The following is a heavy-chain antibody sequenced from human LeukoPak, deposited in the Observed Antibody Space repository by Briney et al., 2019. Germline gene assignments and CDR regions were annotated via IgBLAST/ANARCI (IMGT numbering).Heavy chain of an antibody. CDR2: IYISGNT. D-gene: IGHD3-3*01. Sequence: SETLSLTCSVSGVSIRSYYWSWIRQPPGKGLEWIGYIYISGNTNYDPSLRSRVTMSGDTSKNQVSLKVRSVTAADTAVYFCARHLEYVADGFDMWGQGSMVTVSS. CDR3: ARHLEYVADGFDM. V-gene: IGHV4-4*09. J-gene: IGHJ3*02. CDR1: GVSIRSYY.